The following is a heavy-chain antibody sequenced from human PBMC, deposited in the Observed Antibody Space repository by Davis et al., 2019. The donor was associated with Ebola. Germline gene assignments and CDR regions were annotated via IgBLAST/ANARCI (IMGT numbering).Heavy chain of an antibody. CDR1: GGTFSSYA. Sequence: SVKVSCKASGGTFSSYAISWVRQAPGQGLEWMGGIIPIFGTANYAQKFQGRVTITADESTSTAYMELSSLRSEDTAVYYCARLIGGRYGFCDYWGQGTLVTVSS. CDR2: IIPIFGTA. D-gene: IGHD3-16*01. V-gene: IGHV1-69*13. CDR3: ARLIGGRYGFCDY. J-gene: IGHJ4*02.